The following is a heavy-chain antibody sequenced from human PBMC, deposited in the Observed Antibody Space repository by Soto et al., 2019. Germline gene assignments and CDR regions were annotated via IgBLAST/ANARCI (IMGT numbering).Heavy chain of an antibody. V-gene: IGHV1-18*01. Sequence: GAPEKLSCKASGCTITSYGISWVRQAPGQGLEWMGWISAYNANTNYAQKLQGRVTMTTDTSTSTAYMELRSLRSDDTAVYYCARGGRLITIFGVVPHDAFDIWGRGTMVTVSS. J-gene: IGHJ3*02. CDR1: GCTITSYG. CDR3: ARGGRLITIFGVVPHDAFDI. D-gene: IGHD3-3*01. CDR2: ISAYNANT.